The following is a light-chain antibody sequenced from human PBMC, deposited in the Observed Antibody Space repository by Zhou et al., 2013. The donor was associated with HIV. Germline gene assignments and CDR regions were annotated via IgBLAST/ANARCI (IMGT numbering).Light chain of an antibody. Sequence: EIVLTQSPGTLSLSPGETATLSCRASQSVSSNYLAWYQQKPGQAPRLLIYDASNRATGIPARFSGSGSGTDFTLTISSLEPEDFAVYYCQQYGSSPLTFGPGTKVDIK. V-gene: IGKV3-20*01. CDR3: QQYGSSPLT. CDR2: DAS. CDR1: QSVSSNY. J-gene: IGKJ3*01.